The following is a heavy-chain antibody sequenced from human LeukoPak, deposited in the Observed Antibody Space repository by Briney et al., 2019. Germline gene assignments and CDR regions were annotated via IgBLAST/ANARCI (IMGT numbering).Heavy chain of an antibody. J-gene: IGHJ6*04. CDR1: GFTFSSYA. D-gene: IGHD2-2*01. V-gene: IGHV3-30*04. Sequence: GRSLRLSCAASGFTFSSYAMHWVRKAPGKGLEWVAVISYDGSNKYYADSVKGRFTISRDNSKNTLYLQMNSLRAEDTAVYYCAREPAPIVVVPAASRYYYYYYGMDVWGKGTTVTVSS. CDR3: AREPAPIVVVPAASRYYYYYYGMDV. CDR2: ISYDGSNK.